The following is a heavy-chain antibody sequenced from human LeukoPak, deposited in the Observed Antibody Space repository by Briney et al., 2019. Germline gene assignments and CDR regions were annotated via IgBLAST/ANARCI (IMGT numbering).Heavy chain of an antibody. Sequence: GGSLRLSCAASGFTFSSYGMHWVRQAPGKGLEWVTFIQYDGSNKYYADSVKDRFTISRDNSKNTLYLQMNSLRAEDTAVYYCAKDYPRYVVNHWGQGTLVTVSA. J-gene: IGHJ5*02. CDR3: AKDYPRYVVNH. V-gene: IGHV3-30*02. D-gene: IGHD3-16*01. CDR2: IQYDGSNK. CDR1: GFTFSSYG.